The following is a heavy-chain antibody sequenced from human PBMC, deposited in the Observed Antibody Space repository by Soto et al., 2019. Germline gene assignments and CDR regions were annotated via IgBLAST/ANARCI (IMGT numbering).Heavy chain of an antibody. CDR3: ARDRQWLVLDY. Sequence: SETLSLTCAVSGGSISSGGYSWSWIRQPPGKGLEWIGYIYHSGSTYYADSVKGRFTISRDNAKNTLYLQMNSLRAEDTAVYYCARDRQWLVLDYWGQGTLVTVSS. CDR1: GGSISSGGYS. J-gene: IGHJ4*02. CDR2: IYHSGST. D-gene: IGHD6-19*01. V-gene: IGHV4-30-2*01.